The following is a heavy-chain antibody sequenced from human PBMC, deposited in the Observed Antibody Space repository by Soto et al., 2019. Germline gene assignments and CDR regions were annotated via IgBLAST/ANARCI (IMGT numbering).Heavy chain of an antibody. CDR3: ARDRPYYDSTEGYFDY. V-gene: IGHV1-46*01. CDR2: INPSGGST. D-gene: IGHD3-22*01. J-gene: IGHJ4*02. CDR1: GYTFTSYY. Sequence: ASVKVSCKASGYTFTSYYMHWVRQAPGQGLEWMGIINPSGGSTSYAQKFQGRVTMTRDTSTSTVYMELSSLRSEDTAVYYCARDRPYYDSTEGYFDYWGQGTLVTVSS.